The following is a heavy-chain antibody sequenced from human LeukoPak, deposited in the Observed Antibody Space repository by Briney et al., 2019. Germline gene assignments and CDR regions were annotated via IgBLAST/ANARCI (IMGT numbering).Heavy chain of an antibody. Sequence: GESLKISCKGSGYSFTNYWIGWVRQVPGKGLEWMGIIYPGDSDARYSPSFQGQVTISADKSVSTAHLQWSSLKASDTAIYYCARYRDYYGSGSLPCGFDYWGQGTLVTVSS. CDR2: IYPGDSDA. CDR1: GYSFTNYW. CDR3: ARYRDYYGSGSLPCGFDY. V-gene: IGHV5-51*01. D-gene: IGHD3-10*01. J-gene: IGHJ4*02.